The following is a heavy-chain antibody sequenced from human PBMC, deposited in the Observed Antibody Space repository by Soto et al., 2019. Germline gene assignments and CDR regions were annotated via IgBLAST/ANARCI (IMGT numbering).Heavy chain of an antibody. Sequence: EVQLVESGGGVVQPGGSLRLSCAASGFSFSTWMHWVRQAPGKGLVWLSRINSDGSSITYADSVKGRFIVSRDNAKNTVFLQINSLTAEDTAVYYCTRGASGYGNFDYWGQGVLLTVSS. CDR2: INSDGSSI. D-gene: IGHD5-12*01. CDR3: TRGASGYGNFDY. V-gene: IGHV3-74*01. CDR1: GFSFSTW. J-gene: IGHJ4*02.